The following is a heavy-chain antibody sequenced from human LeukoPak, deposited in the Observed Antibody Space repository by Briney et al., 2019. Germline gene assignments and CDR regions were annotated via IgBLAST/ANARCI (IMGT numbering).Heavy chain of an antibody. CDR1: GFTFSNYA. CDR2: LSYDGSYK. V-gene: IGHV3-30*04. Sequence: GGSLRLSCAASGFTFSNYAMHWVRQAPGMGLEWLAVLSYDGSYKYYSDSVKGRFTISRDNAKNSLYLQMNSLRAEDTAVYYCARDRSTDFWSGYYTNYFDYWGQGTLVTVSS. D-gene: IGHD3-3*01. CDR3: ARDRSTDFWSGYYTNYFDY. J-gene: IGHJ4*02.